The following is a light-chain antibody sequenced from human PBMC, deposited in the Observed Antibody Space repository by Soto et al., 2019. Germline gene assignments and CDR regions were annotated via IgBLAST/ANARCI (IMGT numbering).Light chain of an antibody. CDR1: SSNIGAGYD. CDR2: GDS. CDR3: QSYDSSLSVVV. Sequence: QSVLTQPPSVSGAPGQRVTISCTGSSSNIGAGYDVHWYQQLPGTAPKVLIFGDSNRPSGVPDRFSGSKSGASASLAITGLQADDEADYYCQSYDSSLSVVVFGGGTKVTVL. J-gene: IGLJ2*01. V-gene: IGLV1-40*01.